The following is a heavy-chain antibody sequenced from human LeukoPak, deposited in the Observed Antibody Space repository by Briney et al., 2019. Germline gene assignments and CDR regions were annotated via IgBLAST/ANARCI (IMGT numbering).Heavy chain of an antibody. CDR3: AKTAYDILTGYFN. J-gene: IGHJ4*02. D-gene: IGHD3-9*01. V-gene: IGHV3-30*02. CDR2: IRYDGSDK. Sequence: GGSLRLSCAASGFTFSSYAMHWVRQAPGKGLEWVAFIRYDGSDKYYADSVKGRFTISRDNSKNTLYLQMNSLRAEDTAVYYRAKTAYDILTGYFNWGQGTLVTVSS. CDR1: GFTFSSYA.